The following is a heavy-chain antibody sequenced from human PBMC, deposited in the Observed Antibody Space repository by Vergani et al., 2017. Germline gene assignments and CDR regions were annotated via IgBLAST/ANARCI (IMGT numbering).Heavy chain of an antibody. V-gene: IGHV3-7*04. J-gene: IGHJ5*02. CDR1: GFTFSSYW. CDR3: AGVGNYGSGSYPRWFDP. D-gene: IGHD3-10*01. Sequence: EVQLVESGGGLVQPGGSLRLSCAASGFTFSSYWMSWVRQAPGKGLEWVANIKQDGSEKYYVDSVKGRFTISRDNAKNSLYLQMNSLRAEDTAVYYCAGVGNYGSGSYPRWFDPWGQGTLVTVSS. CDR2: IKQDGSEK.